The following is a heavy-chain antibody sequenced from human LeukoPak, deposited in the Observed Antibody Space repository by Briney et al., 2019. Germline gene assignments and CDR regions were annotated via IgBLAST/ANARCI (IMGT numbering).Heavy chain of an antibody. CDR1: GGSISSSSYY. Sequence: PSQTLSLTCTVSGGSISSSSYYWGWLRQPPGKGLEWIGSIYYSGSTYYNPSLKSRVTISVDTSKNQFSLKLSSVTAADTAVYYCARQSDSDYYYYGMDVWGQGTTVTVSS. J-gene: IGHJ6*02. D-gene: IGHD2-21*02. CDR2: IYYSGST. CDR3: ARQSDSDYYYYGMDV. V-gene: IGHV4-39*01.